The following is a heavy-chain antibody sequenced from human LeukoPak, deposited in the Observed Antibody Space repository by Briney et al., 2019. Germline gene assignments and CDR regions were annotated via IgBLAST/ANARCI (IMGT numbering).Heavy chain of an antibody. Sequence: SQTLSLTCTVSGGSISSGSYYWSWIRQPAGKGLEWIGRIYTSGSTNYNPSLKSRVTISVDTSKNQFSLKLSSVTAADTAVYYCARPSSARSDAFDIWGQGTMVTVSS. CDR1: GGSISSGSYY. J-gene: IGHJ3*02. D-gene: IGHD3-10*01. CDR3: ARPSSARSDAFDI. V-gene: IGHV4-61*02. CDR2: IYTSGST.